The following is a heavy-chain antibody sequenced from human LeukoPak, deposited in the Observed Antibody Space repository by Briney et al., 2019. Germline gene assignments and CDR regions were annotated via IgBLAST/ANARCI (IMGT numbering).Heavy chain of an antibody. V-gene: IGHV4-38-2*02. Sequence: SETLSLTCTVSGYSISSGYYWGWIRPPPGKGLEWIGSIYHSGSTYYNPSLKSRVTISVDTSKNQFSLKLSSVTAADTAVYYCARAGRFYWGQGTLVTVSS. CDR3: ARAGRFY. CDR2: IYHSGST. J-gene: IGHJ4*02. CDR1: GYSISSGYY.